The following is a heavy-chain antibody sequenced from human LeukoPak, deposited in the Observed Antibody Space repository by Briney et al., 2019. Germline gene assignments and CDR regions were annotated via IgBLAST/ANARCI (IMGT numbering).Heavy chain of an antibody. Sequence: ASVKVSCKASGYTFTGYYMHWVRQAPGQGLEWMGWINPKSGGTNYAQKFQGRVTMTRDTSISTAYMELSRLRSDDTAVYYCATPGFDSSGYYYHEYFQHWGQGTLVTVSS. CDR2: INPKSGGT. CDR1: GYTFTGYY. J-gene: IGHJ1*01. V-gene: IGHV1-2*02. D-gene: IGHD3-22*01. CDR3: ATPGFDSSGYYYHEYFQH.